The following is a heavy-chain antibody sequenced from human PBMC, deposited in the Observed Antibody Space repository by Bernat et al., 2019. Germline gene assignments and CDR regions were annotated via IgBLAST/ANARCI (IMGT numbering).Heavy chain of an antibody. CDR2: IIPDSGGT. CDR3: AREGTTAACDY. Sequence: QVQLVQSGAEVKKPGASVRVSCKASAYTFTGYYIHWVRQAPGQGLEWMGRIIPDSGGTKYAQEFQGRVTMTRDTSISTAYMELSRLRSDDTAVYYCAREGTTAACDYWGQGTLVTVSS. D-gene: IGHD4-17*01. CDR1: AYTFTGYY. V-gene: IGHV1-2*06. J-gene: IGHJ4*02.